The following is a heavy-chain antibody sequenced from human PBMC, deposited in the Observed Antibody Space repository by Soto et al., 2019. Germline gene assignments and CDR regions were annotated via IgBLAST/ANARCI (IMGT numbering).Heavy chain of an antibody. CDR1: GFTFSSYG. CDR3: ARDTFGSGSYDPYYYGMDV. Sequence: GGSLRLSCAASGFTFSSYGMHWVRQAPGKGLEWVAVIWYDGSNKYYADSVKGRFTISRDNSKNTLYLQMNSLRAEDTAVYYCARDTFGSGSYDPYYYGMDVWGQGTTVTVSS. CDR2: IWYDGSNK. D-gene: IGHD3-10*01. J-gene: IGHJ6*02. V-gene: IGHV3-33*01.